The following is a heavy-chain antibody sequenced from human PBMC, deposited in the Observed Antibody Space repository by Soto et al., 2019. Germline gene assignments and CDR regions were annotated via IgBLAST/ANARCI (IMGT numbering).Heavy chain of an antibody. CDR2: ISYDGSNK. Sequence: GGFLRLSCAASGFTFSSYAMHWVRQAPGKGLEWVAVISYDGSNKYYADSVKGRFTIPRDNSKNTLYLQMNSLRAEDTAVYYCAKELEQGYYDFWSGSKPNDYWGQGTLVTVSS. V-gene: IGHV3-30-3*01. J-gene: IGHJ4*02. CDR1: GFTFSSYA. D-gene: IGHD3-3*01. CDR3: AKELEQGYYDFWSGSKPNDY.